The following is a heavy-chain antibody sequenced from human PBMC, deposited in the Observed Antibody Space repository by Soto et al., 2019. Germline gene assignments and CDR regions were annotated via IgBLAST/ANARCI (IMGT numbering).Heavy chain of an antibody. CDR1: CGSISSYY. D-gene: IGHD1-1*01. CDR3: ARVLRVNWNDLATPDY. V-gene: IGHV4-59*01. Sequence: SETLSLTCTVSCGSISSYYWSWIRQPPGKGLEWIGNIYNSGRTNYNPSLKSRVTISVDTSKNQFSLKLSSMTAADTAVYYCARVLRVNWNDLATPDYWGQGTLVTVSS. J-gene: IGHJ4*02. CDR2: IYNSGRT.